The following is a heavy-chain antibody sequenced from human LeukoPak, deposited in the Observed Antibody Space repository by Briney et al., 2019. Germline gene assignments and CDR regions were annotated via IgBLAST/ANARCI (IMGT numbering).Heavy chain of an antibody. D-gene: IGHD2-15*01. Sequence: GGSLRLSCAASGFPFSGYAMTWVCKVPGKGLEWFQSISGSGDTTNYADSVKGRFTISRDNSKNTLFLQMNSLRADDTAVYYCAKGRVVPAALLDYWGQGTLVTVSS. V-gene: IGHV3-23*01. CDR3: AKGRVVPAALLDY. J-gene: IGHJ4*02. CDR1: GFPFSGYA. CDR2: ISGSGDTT.